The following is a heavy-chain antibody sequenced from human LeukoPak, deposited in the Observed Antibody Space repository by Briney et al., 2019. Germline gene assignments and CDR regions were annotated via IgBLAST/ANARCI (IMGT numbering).Heavy chain of an antibody. CDR1: GFSFTTFG. V-gene: IGHV3-15*01. Sequence: PGGSLRLSCAASGFSFTTFGMHWVRQAPGKGLEWVGHFKSKTDGGTTDYAAPVKGRFTISRDDSKNTLYLQMNSLKTEDTAVYYCTTGGGYCSGGTCYLVRSLFDYWGQGTLVTVSS. J-gene: IGHJ4*02. D-gene: IGHD2-15*01. CDR2: FKSKTDGGTT. CDR3: TTGGGYCSGGTCYLVRSLFDY.